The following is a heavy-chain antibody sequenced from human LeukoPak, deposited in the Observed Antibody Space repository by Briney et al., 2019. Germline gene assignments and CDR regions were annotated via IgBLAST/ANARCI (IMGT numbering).Heavy chain of an antibody. V-gene: IGHV4-59*08. D-gene: IGHD4-17*01. CDR3: ARLNYGDNDAFDI. J-gene: IGHJ3*02. CDR2: IYYSGST. CDR1: GGSISSYY. Sequence: SGTLSLTCTVSGGSISSYYWSWIRQPPGKGLEWIGYIYYSGSTNYNPSLKSRVTISVDTSKNQFSLKLGSVTAADTAVYYCARLNYGDNDAFDIWGQGTMVTVSS.